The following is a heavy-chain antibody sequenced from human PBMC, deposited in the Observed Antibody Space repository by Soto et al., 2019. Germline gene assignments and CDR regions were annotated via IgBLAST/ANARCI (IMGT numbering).Heavy chain of an antibody. CDR1: GFTFSSYS. CDR2: ISSSSSTI. Sequence: GGSLRLSCAASGFTFSSYSMNWVRQAPGKGLEWVSYISSSSSTIYYADSVKGRFTISRDNAKNSLYLQMNSLRDEDTAVYYCAIPKLGYCSSTSCNFDYWGQGTLVTVSS. CDR3: AIPKLGYCSSTSCNFDY. J-gene: IGHJ4*02. V-gene: IGHV3-48*02. D-gene: IGHD2-2*01.